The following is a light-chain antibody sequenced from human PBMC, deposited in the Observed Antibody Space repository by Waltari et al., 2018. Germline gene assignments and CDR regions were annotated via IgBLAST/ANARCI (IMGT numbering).Light chain of an antibody. J-gene: IGLJ2*01. CDR3: GTWDSSLSAVV. CDR1: SSNIGNNY. V-gene: IGLV1-51*01. Sequence: QSVLTQPPSVSAAPGQRVTISCSGSSSNIGNNYVSWYQQVPGTAPKLLIYDNNKRPSGMPDRFSGSKSGTSATLGITGLQTGDEADYYCGTWDSSLSAVVFGGGTKLTVL. CDR2: DNN.